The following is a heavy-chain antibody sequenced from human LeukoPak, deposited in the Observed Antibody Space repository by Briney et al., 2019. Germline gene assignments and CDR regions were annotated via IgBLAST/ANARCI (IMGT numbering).Heavy chain of an antibody. V-gene: IGHV3-7*01. Sequence: PGGSLRPSCAASGFTFSSYCMSWVRQAPGKGLEWVANIKQDGSEKYYVDSVKGRFTISRDNAKKSLYLQMNSLRVEDTAVYYCAREVRGVIGPADYWGQGTLVTVSS. D-gene: IGHD3-10*01. CDR1: GFTFSSYC. CDR3: AREVRGVIGPADY. CDR2: IKQDGSEK. J-gene: IGHJ4*02.